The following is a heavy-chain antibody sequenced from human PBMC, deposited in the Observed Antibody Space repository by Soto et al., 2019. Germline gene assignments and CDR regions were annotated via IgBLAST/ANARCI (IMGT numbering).Heavy chain of an antibody. V-gene: IGHV4-31*03. Sequence: QVQLQESGPGLVKPSQTLSLTCTVSGGSISSGGYYWSWISQHPGKGLEWIGYIYYSGSTYYNPSLKSRVTISVDTSKNQFSLKLSSVTAADTAVYYCARFKEYGSGSHNWFDPWGQGTLVTVSS. CDR2: IYYSGST. CDR1: GGSISSGGYY. J-gene: IGHJ5*02. D-gene: IGHD3-10*01. CDR3: ARFKEYGSGSHNWFDP.